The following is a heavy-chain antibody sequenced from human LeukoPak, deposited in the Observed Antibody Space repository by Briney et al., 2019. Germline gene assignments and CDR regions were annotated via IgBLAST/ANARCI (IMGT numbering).Heavy chain of an antibody. Sequence: ASVKVSCKASGYTFTGYYMHWVRQAPGQGLEWMGWINPNSGGTNYAQKFQGRVTMTRDTSISTAYMELSSLRSEDTAVYYCARASRDGYNWEFDLWGRGTLVTVSS. J-gene: IGHJ2*01. V-gene: IGHV1-2*02. CDR3: ARASRDGYNWEFDL. CDR1: GYTFTGYY. D-gene: IGHD5-24*01. CDR2: INPNSGGT.